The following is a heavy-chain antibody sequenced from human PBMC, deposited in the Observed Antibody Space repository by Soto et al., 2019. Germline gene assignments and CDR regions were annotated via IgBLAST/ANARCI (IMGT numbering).Heavy chain of an antibody. Sequence: SETLSLTCTVSGGSISSGDYYWSWIRQPPGKGLEWIGYIYYSGSTSYPSLKSRVTISVDTSKNQFSLKLSSVTAADTAVYYCARRYSSCLDVWGQATTLTGSS. CDR1: GGSISSGDYY. CDR2: IYYSGST. J-gene: IGHJ6*02. V-gene: IGHV4-61*08. D-gene: IGHD6-13*01. CDR3: ARRYSSCLDV.